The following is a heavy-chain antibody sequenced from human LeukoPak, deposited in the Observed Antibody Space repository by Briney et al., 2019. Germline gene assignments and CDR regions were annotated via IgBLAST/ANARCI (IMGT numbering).Heavy chain of an antibody. CDR2: ISSSSSTI. D-gene: IGHD3-22*01. Sequence: GGSLRLSCAASGFTFSSYSMNWVRQAPGKGLEWVSYISSSSSTIYYADSVKGRLTISRDNAKNSLYLQMNSLRDEDTAVYYCARDLGTYYYDSSGYHEGGSFDYWGQGTLVTVSS. CDR3: ARDLGTYYYDSSGYHEGGSFDY. J-gene: IGHJ4*02. V-gene: IGHV3-48*02. CDR1: GFTFSSYS.